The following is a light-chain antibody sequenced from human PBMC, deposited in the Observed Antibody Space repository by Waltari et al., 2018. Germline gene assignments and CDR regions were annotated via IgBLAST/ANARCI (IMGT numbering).Light chain of an antibody. V-gene: IGKV1-6*01. CDR1: QGVRND. CDR3: QQDYNYPLT. Sequence: AIQMTQSPSPVSASVGDSVTITCRASQGVRNDLGWYQQKPGKAPKLLIYAASSLQSGVPSRFSGSGSGTDFTLTISSLQPEDFATYYCQQDYNYPLTFGGGTKVEIK. J-gene: IGKJ4*01. CDR2: AAS.